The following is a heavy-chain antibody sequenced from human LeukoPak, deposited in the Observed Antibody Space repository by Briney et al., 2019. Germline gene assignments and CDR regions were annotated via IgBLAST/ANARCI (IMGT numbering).Heavy chain of an antibody. CDR1: GFTFNNYW. Sequence: GGSLRLSCAASGFTFNNYWMSWVRQAPGKVLEWVANIKQDGSEKYYVDSVKGRFTISRDNGKNSLYLQMNSLRAEDTAVYYCACGYFSGTYYHANWFDPWGQGTLVTVSS. D-gene: IGHD1-26*01. J-gene: IGHJ5*02. CDR2: IKQDGSEK. V-gene: IGHV3-7*01. CDR3: ACGYFSGTYYHANWFDP.